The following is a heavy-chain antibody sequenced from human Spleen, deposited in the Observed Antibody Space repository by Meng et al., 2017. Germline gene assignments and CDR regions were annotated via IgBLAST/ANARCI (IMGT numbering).Heavy chain of an antibody. Sequence: SLKISCAASGFTFDDYAMHWVRQAPGKGLEWVSGISWNSGSIGYADSVKGRFTISRDNAKNSLYLQMNSLRAEDTALYYCAKDISGSYYRYYFDYWGQGTRVTVSS. J-gene: IGHJ4*02. CDR3: AKDISGSYYRYYFDY. CDR2: ISWNSGSI. D-gene: IGHD1-26*01. CDR1: GFTFDDYA. V-gene: IGHV3-9*01.